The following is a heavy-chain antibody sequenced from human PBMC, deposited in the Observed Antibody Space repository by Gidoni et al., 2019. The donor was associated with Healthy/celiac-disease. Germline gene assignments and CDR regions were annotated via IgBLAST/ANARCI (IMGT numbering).Heavy chain of an antibody. CDR3: AKDGGIVGATRFYFDY. CDR1: GFHFSSYG. V-gene: IGHV3-30*18. D-gene: IGHD1-26*01. J-gene: IGHJ4*02. CDR2: ISYDGSNK. Sequence: QVQLVESGGGVVQPGSSLRLSCSASGFHFSSYGMHWVRQAPGKGLEWVAVISYDGSNKYYADSGKGRFTISRDNSKNTLYLQMNSLRAEDTAVYYCAKDGGIVGATRFYFDYWGQGTLVTVSS.